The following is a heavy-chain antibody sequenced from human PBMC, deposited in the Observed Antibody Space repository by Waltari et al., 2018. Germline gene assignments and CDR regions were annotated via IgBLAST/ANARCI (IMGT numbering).Heavy chain of an antibody. J-gene: IGHJ4*02. CDR3: ARGLGGSSPFDY. CDR2: MNPTNGVT. V-gene: IGHV1-2*02. Sequence: QVHLVQSGAEVKKSGASVKVSCKASGYSFGGYYLYWVRQATGQGLEWIGGMNPTNGVTNYAQKFQGRVTMTRDTSINSVYMDLSRLRSDDTAVYFCARGLGGSSPFDYWGRGTLVTVSS. CDR1: GYSFGGYY. D-gene: IGHD3-16*01.